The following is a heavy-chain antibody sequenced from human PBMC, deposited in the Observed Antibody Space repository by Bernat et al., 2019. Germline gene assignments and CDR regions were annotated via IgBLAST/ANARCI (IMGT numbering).Heavy chain of an antibody. CDR2: ISGSGDST. V-gene: IGHV3-23*01. CDR1: GFTFSNYA. D-gene: IGHD2-21*02. CDR3: AKDRRVVTGVGRQNFDH. Sequence: EVQLLESGGGLVQPGGSLRLSCAASGFTFSNYAMSWVRQAPGKGLAWVSTISGSGDSTYYAASVKGRFTISRDNSKNTLFLQMNSLRAEDTALYYCAKDRRVVTGVGRQNFDHWGQGSLVTVSS. J-gene: IGHJ4*02.